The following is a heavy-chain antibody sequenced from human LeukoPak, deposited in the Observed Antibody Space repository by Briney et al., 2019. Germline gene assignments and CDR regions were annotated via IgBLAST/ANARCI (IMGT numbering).Heavy chain of an antibody. Sequence: GGSLRLSCTASGFTFSNHAMSWVRQAPGKGLEWVSALSGSGGNTYYADSVKGRFTISRDNPKNTLFLQMSSLRAEDTAKYFCAKVASLCTSTSCVRGGFDYWGQGTLVTVSS. J-gene: IGHJ4*02. V-gene: IGHV3-23*01. D-gene: IGHD2-2*01. CDR3: AKVASLCTSTSCVRGGFDY. CDR1: GFTFSNHA. CDR2: LSGSGGNT.